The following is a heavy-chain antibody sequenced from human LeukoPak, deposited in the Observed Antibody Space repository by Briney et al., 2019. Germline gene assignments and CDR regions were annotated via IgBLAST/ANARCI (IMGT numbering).Heavy chain of an antibody. Sequence: GGSLRLSRAASGFTFSSYAMSWVRQAPGKGLEWVSAISGSGGSTYYADSVKGRFTISRDNSKNTLYLQMNSLRAEDTAVCYCAKVGYSGYEGYWGQGTLVTVSS. CDR1: GFTFSSYA. CDR3: AKVGYSGYEGY. V-gene: IGHV3-23*01. CDR2: ISGSGGST. D-gene: IGHD5-12*01. J-gene: IGHJ4*02.